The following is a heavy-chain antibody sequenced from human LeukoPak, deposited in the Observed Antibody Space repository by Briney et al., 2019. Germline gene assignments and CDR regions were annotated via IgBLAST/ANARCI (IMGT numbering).Heavy chain of an antibody. CDR3: ARVFDPVVRGYFF. CDR1: GFTFSSYE. Sequence: TGGSLRLSCVVSGFTFSSYEMNWVRQGPGKGLEWVASIKQSGNEKNYVDSVKGRFTISRDNAKNTLYLQMNSLSAEDTAVYYCARVFDPVVRGYFFWGQGTLVTVSS. J-gene: IGHJ4*02. D-gene: IGHD3-10*01. V-gene: IGHV3-7*01. CDR2: IKQSGNEK.